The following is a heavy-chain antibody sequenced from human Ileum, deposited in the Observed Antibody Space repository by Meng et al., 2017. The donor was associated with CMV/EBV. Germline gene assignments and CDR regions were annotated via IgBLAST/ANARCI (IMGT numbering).Heavy chain of an antibody. J-gene: IGHJ5*02. CDR3: AYRRGGGSGWNWFGP. D-gene: IGHD6-19*01. CDR2: VYWDDDK. Sequence: QIPLKESGPTLVKPPQSLPLPRTFSGFSLSTDGVGVGWIRQPPGKALEWLALVYWDDDKHYSPSLTSRVTVTKDTSENLVFLTLTNMDAVDTGTYYCAYRRGGGSGWNWFGPWGQGILVTVSS. V-gene: IGHV2-5*02. CDR1: GFSLSTDGVG.